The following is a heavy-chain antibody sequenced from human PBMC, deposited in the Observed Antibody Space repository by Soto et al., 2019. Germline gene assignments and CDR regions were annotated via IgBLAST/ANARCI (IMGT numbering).Heavy chain of an antibody. Sequence: SVRVSCKASGYTFTSYDINWVRQATGQGLEWMGWMNPNSGNTGYAQKFQGRVTMTRNTSISTAYMELSSLRSEDTAVYYCARVGYLVTAIRDDAFDIWGQGTMVTVSS. CDR3: ARVGYLVTAIRDDAFDI. D-gene: IGHD2-21*02. V-gene: IGHV1-8*01. CDR2: MNPNSGNT. J-gene: IGHJ3*02. CDR1: GYTFTSYD.